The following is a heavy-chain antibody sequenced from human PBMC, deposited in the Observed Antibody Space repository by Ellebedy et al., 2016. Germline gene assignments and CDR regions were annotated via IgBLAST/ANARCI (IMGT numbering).Heavy chain of an antibody. J-gene: IGHJ6*03. V-gene: IGHV3-21*01. CDR1: AFTFSSYS. CDR3: ARKYDNYYYYYMEV. CDR2: ISSSSSYI. D-gene: IGHD2-8*01. Sequence: GGSLRLSXAASAFTFSSYSMNWVRQAPGKGLEWVSSISSSSSYIYYADSVKGRFTISRDNAKNSLYLQMNSLRAEDTAVYYCARKYDNYYYYYMEVWGKGTTVTVSS.